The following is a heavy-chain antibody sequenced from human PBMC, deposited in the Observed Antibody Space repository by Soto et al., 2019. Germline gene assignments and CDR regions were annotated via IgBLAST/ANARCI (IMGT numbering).Heavy chain of an antibody. V-gene: IGHV3-74*03. D-gene: IGHD2-21*01. Sequence: EVQLVESGGGLVQPGESLRLSCAASGLTFRSYWMHWVRQAPGKGLVWVSRINTDGSVAMYVDSVKGRFTISRDNAKNTLYLHMNSLRAEDTGVYLCVRDMQLWRLDSGGQGTLVTVSS. J-gene: IGHJ4*02. CDR3: VRDMQLWRLDS. CDR2: INTDGSVA. CDR1: GLTFRSYW.